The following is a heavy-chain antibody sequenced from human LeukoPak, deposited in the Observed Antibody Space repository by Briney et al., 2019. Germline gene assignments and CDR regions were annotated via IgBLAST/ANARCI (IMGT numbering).Heavy chain of an antibody. CDR1: GFTFSSYA. CDR3: AMGAIVATIDY. Sequence: GGSLRLSCAASGFTFSSYAMSWVRQAPGKGLEWVSLIYSGSSTYYADSVKGRFTISRDKSKNTLYLQMSSLRVEDTAVYYCAMGAIVATIDYWGQGTLVTVSS. V-gene: IGHV3-66*01. CDR2: IYSGSST. D-gene: IGHD5-12*01. J-gene: IGHJ4*02.